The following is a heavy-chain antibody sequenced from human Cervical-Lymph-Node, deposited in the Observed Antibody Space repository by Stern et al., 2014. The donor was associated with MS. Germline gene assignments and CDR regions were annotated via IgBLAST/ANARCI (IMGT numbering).Heavy chain of an antibody. Sequence: QVQLVQSGGGVVKPGRSLRLSCAASRFTFSSYGLHWVRQAPGKGLEWVALISFDGTKKYYAESVKGRFSISRDNSRNTLYLQMNSLRDDDTALYYCVRGAPSAVYFDFWGQGTLLTVSS. J-gene: IGHJ4*02. D-gene: IGHD2-2*01. V-gene: IGHV3-30*14. CDR1: RFTFSSYG. CDR3: VRGAPSAVYFDF. CDR2: ISFDGTKK.